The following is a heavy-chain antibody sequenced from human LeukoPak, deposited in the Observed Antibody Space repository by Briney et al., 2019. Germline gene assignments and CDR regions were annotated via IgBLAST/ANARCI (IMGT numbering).Heavy chain of an antibody. Sequence: ASVKVSCKASGYTFTSYDINWVRQATGQGLEWMGWMNPNSGNTGYAQKFQGRVTMTRNTSISTAYTELSSLRSEDTAVYYCARGRGYSREDYDDYWGQGTLVTVSS. V-gene: IGHV1-8*01. CDR3: ARGRGYSREDYDDY. D-gene: IGHD6-13*01. CDR2: MNPNSGNT. J-gene: IGHJ4*02. CDR1: GYTFTSYD.